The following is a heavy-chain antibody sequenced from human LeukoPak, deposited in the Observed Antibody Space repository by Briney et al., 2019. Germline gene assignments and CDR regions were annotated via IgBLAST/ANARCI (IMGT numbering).Heavy chain of an antibody. V-gene: IGHV4-59*01. CDR1: GSSISSYY. Sequence: SETLSLTCTVSGSSISSYYWSWIRQPPGKGLEWIGYIYYSGSTNYNPSLKSRVTISVDTSKNQFSLKLSSVTAAETAVYYCAREGRYRYGYNEYHSYMDIWGKGATVTVSS. J-gene: IGHJ6*03. CDR2: IYYSGST. D-gene: IGHD5-24*01. CDR3: AREGRYRYGYNEYHSYMDI.